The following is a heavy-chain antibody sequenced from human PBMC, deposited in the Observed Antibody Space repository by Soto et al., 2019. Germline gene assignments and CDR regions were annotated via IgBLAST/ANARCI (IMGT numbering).Heavy chain of an antibody. V-gene: IGHV4-59*08. Sequence: SETLSLTSTVSGGSINSYYWNWLRTPPGKGLEWIGHIYYTGGTNYNPSLKSRVTISVDTSKNQFSLKLSSVTAADTAVYYCARRIRYCSSTSCYAGGYWFDPWGQGTLVTVSS. CDR3: ARRIRYCSSTSCYAGGYWFDP. CDR2: IYYTGGT. D-gene: IGHD2-2*01. CDR1: GGSINSYY. J-gene: IGHJ5*02.